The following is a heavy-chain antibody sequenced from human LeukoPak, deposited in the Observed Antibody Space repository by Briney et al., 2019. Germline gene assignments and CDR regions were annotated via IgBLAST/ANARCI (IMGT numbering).Heavy chain of an antibody. CDR2: IYYSGST. CDR3: ARVTCSGGSCSEDDY. CDR1: GGSISSSSYY. J-gene: IGHJ4*02. D-gene: IGHD2-15*01. V-gene: IGHV4-39*01. Sequence: SETLSLTCTVSGGSISSSSYYWGWIRQPPGKGLEWIGSIYYSGSTYYNPSLKSRVTISVDTSKNQFSLKLSSVTAADTAVYYCARVTCSGGSCSEDDYWGQGTLVTVSS.